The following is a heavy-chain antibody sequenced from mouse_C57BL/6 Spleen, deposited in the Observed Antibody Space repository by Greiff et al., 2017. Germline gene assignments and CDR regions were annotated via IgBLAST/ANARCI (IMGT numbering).Heavy chain of an antibody. CDR1: GFSFNTYA. CDR2: IRSKSNNYAT. Sequence: EVQLVESGGGLVQPKGSLKLSCAASGFSFNTYAMNWVRQAPGKGLEWVARIRSKSNNYATYYAESVKDRFTISREDSESMLYLTTNNLKADDTARYCGGKHLGDYWGQGTTLTVSA. J-gene: IGHJ2*01. CDR3: GKHLGDY. V-gene: IGHV10-1*01.